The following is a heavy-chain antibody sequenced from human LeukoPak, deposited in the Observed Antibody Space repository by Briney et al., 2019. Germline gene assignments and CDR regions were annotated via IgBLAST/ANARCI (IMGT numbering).Heavy chain of an antibody. CDR1: GFTFSTFA. CDR2: IFPSGGEI. V-gene: IGHV3-23*01. Sequence: GGSLRLSCEASGFTFSTFAMIWVRQPPGKGLEWVSSIFPSGGEIHYADSVRGRFTISGDNSKSTLSLQMNSLRAEDTAVYFCAKSPVSSCRGSFCYPFDYWGQGNLVTVSS. J-gene: IGHJ4*02. CDR3: AKSPVSSCRGSFCYPFDY. D-gene: IGHD2-15*01.